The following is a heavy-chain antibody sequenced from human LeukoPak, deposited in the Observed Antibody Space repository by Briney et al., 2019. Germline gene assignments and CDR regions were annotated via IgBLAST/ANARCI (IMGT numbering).Heavy chain of an antibody. CDR2: IIPILGIA. CDR3: ARGFRIFGVVTAIFDY. CDR1: GGTFSSYA. Sequence: SVKVSCKASGGTFSSYAISWVRQAPGQGLEWMGRIIPILGIANYAQKFQGRVTTTADKSTSTAYMELSSLKSEDTAVYYCARGFRIFGVVTAIFDYWGQGTLVTVSS. V-gene: IGHV1-69*04. D-gene: IGHD3-3*01. J-gene: IGHJ4*02.